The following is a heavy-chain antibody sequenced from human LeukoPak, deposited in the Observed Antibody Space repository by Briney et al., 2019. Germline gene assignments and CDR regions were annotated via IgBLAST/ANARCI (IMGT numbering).Heavy chain of an antibody. CDR2: IYTSGST. V-gene: IGHV4-61*02. D-gene: IGHD6-13*01. CDR3: ARDLGIAPGWFDP. Sequence: SETLSLTCTVSGGSISSGSYYWSWIRQPAGKGLEWIGRIYTSGSTNYNPSLKSRVTISVDTSKNQFSLKLSSVTAADTAVYYCARDLGIAPGWFDPWGQGTLATASS. CDR1: GGSISSGSYY. J-gene: IGHJ5*02.